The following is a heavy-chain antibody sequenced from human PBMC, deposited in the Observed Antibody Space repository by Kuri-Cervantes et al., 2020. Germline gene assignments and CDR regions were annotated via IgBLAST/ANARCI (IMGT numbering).Heavy chain of an antibody. CDR1: GYTLTDLS. CDR3: ARVIYVRQQLVRGRRSNWFDP. J-gene: IGHJ5*02. Sequence: ASVKVSCKVSGYTLTDLSMHWVRQAPGKGLEWMGGFDPEDGETIYAQKFQGRVTMTRNTSISTAYMELSSLRSEDTAVYYCARVIYVRQQLVRGRRSNWFDPWGQGTLVTVSS. D-gene: IGHD6-13*01. CDR2: FDPEDGET. V-gene: IGHV1-24*01.